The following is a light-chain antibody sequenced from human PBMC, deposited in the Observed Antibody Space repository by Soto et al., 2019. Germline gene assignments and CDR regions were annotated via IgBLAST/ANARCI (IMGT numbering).Light chain of an antibody. CDR3: QQLFDSPIT. V-gene: IGKV1-9*01. CDR1: QVISTS. CDR2: AAS. Sequence: DIQPTQSPSFLSPSIGESFTITCLASQVISTSLAWYQVKPGKAPKLLIYAASTLESGVPSRFSATVSGTEFSLTITSLQPEDFATYYCQQLFDSPITFGQGTRLEIK. J-gene: IGKJ5*01.